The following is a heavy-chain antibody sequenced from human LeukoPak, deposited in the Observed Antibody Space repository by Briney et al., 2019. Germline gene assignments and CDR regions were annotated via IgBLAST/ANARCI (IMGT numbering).Heavy chain of an antibody. J-gene: IGHJ6*04. V-gene: IGHV3-23*01. Sequence: GGSLRLSCAASGFTFSSYAMSWVRQAPGKGLEWVSIISYSGDSTYYADSVKGRCTISRDNSKNTLYLQMNGLRAEDTAVYYCAELGITMIGGVWGKGTTVTISS. CDR2: ISYSGDST. CDR3: AELGITMIGGV. D-gene: IGHD3-10*02. CDR1: GFTFSSYA.